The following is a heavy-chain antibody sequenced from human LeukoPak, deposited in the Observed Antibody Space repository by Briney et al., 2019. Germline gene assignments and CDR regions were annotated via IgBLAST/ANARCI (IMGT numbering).Heavy chain of an antibody. CDR1: GDSISSGDYY. V-gene: IGHV4-61*02. J-gene: IGHJ5*02. CDR3: ARAYSSSWYFNWFDP. CDR2: ISSSGST. D-gene: IGHD6-13*01. Sequence: SQTLSLTCTVSGDSISSGDYYWSWIRQPAGKGLEWIGRISSSGSTNYNPSLKSRVTISVDTSKNQFSLKLSSVTAADTAVYFCARAYSSSWYFNWFDPWGQGTQVTVSS.